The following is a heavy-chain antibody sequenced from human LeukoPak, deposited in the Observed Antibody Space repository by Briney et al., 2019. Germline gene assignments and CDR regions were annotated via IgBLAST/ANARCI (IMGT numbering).Heavy chain of an antibody. V-gene: IGHV4-59*01. Sequence: KSSETLSLTCTVSGGSISSYYWSWIRQPPGEGLEWIGYIYYSGSTNYNPSLKSRVTISVDTSKNQFSLKLSSVTAADTAVYYCARTEMYYYDSSGYFPFDYWGQGTLVTVSS. CDR3: ARTEMYYYDSSGYFPFDY. J-gene: IGHJ4*02. D-gene: IGHD3-22*01. CDR2: IYYSGST. CDR1: GGSISSYY.